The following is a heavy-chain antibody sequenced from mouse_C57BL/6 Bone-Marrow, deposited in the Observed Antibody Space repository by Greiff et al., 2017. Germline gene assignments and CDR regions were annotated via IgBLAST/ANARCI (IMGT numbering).Heavy chain of an antibody. V-gene: IGHV1-81*01. CDR3: ARRDYYGSRGNY. D-gene: IGHD1-1*01. J-gene: IGHJ2*01. Sequence: VQLQQSGAELARPGASVKLSCKASGYTFTSYGISWVKQRTGQGLEWIGEIYPRSGNTYSNEKFKGKATLTADKSSSTAYMELRSLTSEDSAVYFCARRDYYGSRGNYWGQGTTLTVSS. CDR2: IYPRSGNT. CDR1: GYTFTSYG.